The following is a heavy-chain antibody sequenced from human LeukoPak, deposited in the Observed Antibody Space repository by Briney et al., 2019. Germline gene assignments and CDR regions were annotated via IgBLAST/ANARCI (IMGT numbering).Heavy chain of an antibody. Sequence: ASVKVSCKASGYTFTSHHINWVRQAAGQGLKWTGWMNPNSGNIVYAQKFQGRVTMTWDTSISTAYMELSSLRSEDTAVYYCARGRPTSLGGIYWGQGTLVTVSS. CDR3: ARGRPTSLGGIY. CDR2: MNPNSGNI. V-gene: IGHV1-8*01. D-gene: IGHD7-27*01. J-gene: IGHJ4*02. CDR1: GYTFTSHH.